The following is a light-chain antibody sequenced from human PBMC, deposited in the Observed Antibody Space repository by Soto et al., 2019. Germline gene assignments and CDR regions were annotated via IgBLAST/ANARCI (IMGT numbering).Light chain of an antibody. J-gene: IGLJ3*02. V-gene: IGLV2-14*03. Sequence: QLVLTQPASVSGPPGQSITISCTGTNSDVGGYHYVSWYQQHPGKAPKLMIFDVSNRPSGVSNRFSGSKSGNTASLTISGLQPEDEADYFCTSYTSSSTWVFGGGTKLTVL. CDR2: DVS. CDR3: TSYTSSSTWV. CDR1: NSDVGGYHY.